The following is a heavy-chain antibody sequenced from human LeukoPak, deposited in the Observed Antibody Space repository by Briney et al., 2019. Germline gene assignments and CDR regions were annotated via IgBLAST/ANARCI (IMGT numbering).Heavy chain of an antibody. Sequence: PSETLTLTCAVSGYSIGSGYYGGWIRQPPGKGLEWIGSIYHSGSTYYNPSLKSRVTISVDTSKNQFSLKLSSVTAADTAVYYCARHWPIFGVVTAYYYYMDVWGKGTTVTVSS. V-gene: IGHV4-38-2*01. D-gene: IGHD3-3*01. CDR3: ARHWPIFGVVTAYYYYMDV. J-gene: IGHJ6*03. CDR2: IYHSGST. CDR1: GYSIGSGYY.